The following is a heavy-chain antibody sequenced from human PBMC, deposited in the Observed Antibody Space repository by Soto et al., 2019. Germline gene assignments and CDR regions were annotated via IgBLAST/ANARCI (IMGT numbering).Heavy chain of an antibody. CDR2: IRISDGTT. V-gene: IGHV3-23*01. D-gene: IGHD3-10*01. CDR1: GFTYGTFA. CDR3: AKDGRYLVRGDY. Sequence: EVQLLESGGGLVQPGGSLRLSCAASGFTYGTFAMGWVRQAPGKGLDWVSTIRISDGTTYYTDSVKGRFTISRDNSKNTLYLQMTSLRADDTAVYYCAKDGRYLVRGDYWGQGTLVTVSS. J-gene: IGHJ4*02.